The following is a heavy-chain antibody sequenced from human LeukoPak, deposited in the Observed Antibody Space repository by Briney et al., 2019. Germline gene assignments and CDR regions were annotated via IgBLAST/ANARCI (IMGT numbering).Heavy chain of an antibody. CDR1: GYTFTSYD. D-gene: IGHD2-15*01. J-gene: IGHJ4*02. Sequence: ASVKVSCKASGYTFTSYDINWVRQATGQGLEWMGWISAYNGNTNYAQKLQGRVTMTTDTSTSTAYMELRSLRSDDTAVYYCARDKYCSGGSCYPYYFDYWGQGTLVTVSS. CDR2: ISAYNGNT. CDR3: ARDKYCSGGSCYPYYFDY. V-gene: IGHV1-18*01.